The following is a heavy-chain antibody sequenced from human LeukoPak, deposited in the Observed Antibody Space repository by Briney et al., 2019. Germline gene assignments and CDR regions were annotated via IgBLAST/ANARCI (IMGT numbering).Heavy chain of an antibody. V-gene: IGHV1-18*01. CDR3: ARVDYDFWSGYSHNWFDP. J-gene: IGHJ5*02. CDR2: ISAYNGNT. D-gene: IGHD3-3*01. CDR1: GYTFTSYG. Sequence: ASVKVSCKASGYTFTSYGISWVRQAPGQGLEWMGWISAYNGNTNYAQKLQGRVTMTTDTSTSTACMELRSLRFDDTAVYYCARVDYDFWSGYSHNWFDPWGQGTLVTVSS.